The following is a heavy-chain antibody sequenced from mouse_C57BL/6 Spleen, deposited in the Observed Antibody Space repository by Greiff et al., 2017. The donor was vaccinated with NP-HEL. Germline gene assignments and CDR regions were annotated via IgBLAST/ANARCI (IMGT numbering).Heavy chain of an antibody. V-gene: IGHV1-53*01. D-gene: IGHD2-10*02. CDR1: GYTFTSYL. Sequence: QVQLQQPGTELVKPGASVKLSCKASGYTFTSYLMPWVKQRPVQGLEWIGNITPSNGGTTYNEKFKSKATLTVDKSSSTAYMQLSSLTSEDSAVYYCARSAGPRHEDYWGQGTTLTVSS. J-gene: IGHJ2*01. CDR3: ARSAGPRHEDY. CDR2: ITPSNGGT.